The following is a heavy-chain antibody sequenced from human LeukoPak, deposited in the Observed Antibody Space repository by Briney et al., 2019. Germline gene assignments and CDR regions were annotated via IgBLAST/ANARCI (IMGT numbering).Heavy chain of an antibody. J-gene: IGHJ5*02. CDR2: IYYSGST. CDR1: GGSISSSSYY. V-gene: IGHV4-39*01. D-gene: IGHD5/OR15-5a*01. CDR3: ASMSRGSIDP. Sequence: SETLSLTCTVSGGSISSSSYYWGWIRQPPGKGLEWIGSIYYSGSTYYNPSLKSRVTISVDTSKNQFSLKLSSVTAADTAVYYCASMSRGSIDPWGQGTLVTVSS.